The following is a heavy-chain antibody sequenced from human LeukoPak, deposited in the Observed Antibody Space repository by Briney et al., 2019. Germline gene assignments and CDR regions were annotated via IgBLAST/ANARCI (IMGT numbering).Heavy chain of an antibody. Sequence: SETLSLTCAVYGGSFSGYYWSWIRQPPGKVLEWIGEINHSGSTNYNPSLKSRVTISVDTSKNQFSLKLSSVTAADTAVYYCARGPRKLAAAGIDPWGQGTLVTVSS. CDR3: ARGPRKLAAAGIDP. V-gene: IGHV4-34*01. CDR2: INHSGST. CDR1: GGSFSGYY. J-gene: IGHJ5*02. D-gene: IGHD6-13*01.